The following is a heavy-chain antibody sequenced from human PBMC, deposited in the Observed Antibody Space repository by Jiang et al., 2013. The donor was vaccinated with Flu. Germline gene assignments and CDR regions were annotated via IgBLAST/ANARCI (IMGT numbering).Heavy chain of an antibody. D-gene: IGHD2-21*01. CDR2: TYYKSKWDN. J-gene: IGHJ4*02. CDR3: ARSSDDCVDS. Sequence: QTLSLTCAISRDSVSSKSAAWNWIRQSPSRGLEWLGRTYYKSKWDNDYAVSVKSRISINPDTSKNQFSLQLNSVTPEDTAVYYCARSSDDCVDSWGQGTLVTVSS. CDR1: RDSVSSKSAA. V-gene: IGHV6-1*01.